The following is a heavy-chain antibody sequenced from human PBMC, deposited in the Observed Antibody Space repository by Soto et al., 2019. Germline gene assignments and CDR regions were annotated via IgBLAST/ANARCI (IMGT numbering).Heavy chain of an antibody. V-gene: IGHV3-21*01. CDR3: ARDRRKRITRPPYYYYGMDV. Sequence: GGSLRLSCAASGFTFSSYSMNWVRQAPGKGLEWVSSISSSSSYRYYADSVKGRFTINRDNAKKSLYLQMNSLIAEDTAVYYCARDRRKRITRPPYYYYGMDVWGQGTTVTVSS. D-gene: IGHD3-10*01. CDR2: ISSSSSYR. J-gene: IGHJ6*02. CDR1: GFTFSSYS.